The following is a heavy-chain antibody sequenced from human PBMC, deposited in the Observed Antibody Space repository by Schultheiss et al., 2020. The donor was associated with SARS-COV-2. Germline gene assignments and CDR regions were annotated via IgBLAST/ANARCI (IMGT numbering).Heavy chain of an antibody. V-gene: IGHV3-15*07. Sequence: GGSLRLSCAASGFTFSDAWMNWVRQAPGKGLEWVGRIKSKSDGGTTDYATPAKGRFTISRDDSKNTLYLQMNSLRSEDTAVYYCTTVGAGFLEWLFLDKWGQGTLVTVSS. J-gene: IGHJ4*02. CDR3: TTVGAGFLEWLFLDK. CDR2: IKSKSDGGTT. D-gene: IGHD3-3*01. CDR1: GFTFSDAW.